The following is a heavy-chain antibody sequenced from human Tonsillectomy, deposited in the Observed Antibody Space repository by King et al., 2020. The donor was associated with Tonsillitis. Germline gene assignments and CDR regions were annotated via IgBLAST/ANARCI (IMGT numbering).Heavy chain of an antibody. CDR2: IRYDGSNK. Sequence: VQLVESGGGVVQPGGSLRLSCAASGFTFSSYGMHWVRQAPGQGLEWVAFIRYDGSNKYYADSVKGRFTISRDNSKNTLYLQMNSLRAEDTAVYYCAKDRYESSGYYYDYWGQGALVTVSS. CDR3: AKDRYESSGYYYDY. J-gene: IGHJ4*02. V-gene: IGHV3-30*02. D-gene: IGHD3-22*01. CDR1: GFTFSSYG.